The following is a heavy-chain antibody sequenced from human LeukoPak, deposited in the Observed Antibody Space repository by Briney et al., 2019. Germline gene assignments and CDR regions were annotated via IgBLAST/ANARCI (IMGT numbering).Heavy chain of an antibody. D-gene: IGHD3-22*01. CDR1: GDSINTYY. J-gene: IGHJ4*02. CDR2: IFYSGHS. Sequence: SETLSLTCTVSGDSINTYYWSWIRQPPGKGLEWNGFIFYSGHSKYNPSLKSRLTLSLDTSKSQFSLKLTSVTAADTAVYYCARHGPEYYDATGYYNFDSWSQGTLVTVSS. CDR3: ARHGPEYYDATGYYNFDS. V-gene: IGHV4-59*08.